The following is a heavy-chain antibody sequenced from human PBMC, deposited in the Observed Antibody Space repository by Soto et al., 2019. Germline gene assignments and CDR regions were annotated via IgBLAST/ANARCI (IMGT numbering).Heavy chain of an antibody. CDR2: ISAYNGNT. V-gene: IGHV1-18*01. CDR3: ARDHQPPDY. Sequence: ASVKVSCKASGYTFANYAISWMRQAPGQGLEWMGWISAYNGNTNYAQKLQGRVTVTTDTSTSTAYMELRSLRSDDTAVYYCARDHQPPDYWGEGTLVTVSS. CDR1: GYTFANYA. J-gene: IGHJ4*02.